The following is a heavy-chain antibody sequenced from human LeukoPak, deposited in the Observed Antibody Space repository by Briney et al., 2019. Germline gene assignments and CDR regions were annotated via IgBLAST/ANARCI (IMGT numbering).Heavy chain of an antibody. CDR3: VRGGGYGDYRYCFDY. CDR2: ISSSSIHI. CDR1: GFTFSSYN. D-gene: IGHD4-17*01. V-gene: IGHV3-21*01. Sequence: PGGSLRLSCAASGFTFSSYNMNWVRQAPGKGLEWVSSISSSSIHIYYADSVKGRFTISRDNAKNSLYLQVNSLRAEDTAVYYCVRGGGYGDYRYCFDYWGQGTLVTVSS. J-gene: IGHJ4*02.